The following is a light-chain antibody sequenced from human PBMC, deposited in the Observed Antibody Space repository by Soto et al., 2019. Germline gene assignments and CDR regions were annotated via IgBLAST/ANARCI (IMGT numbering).Light chain of an antibody. V-gene: IGKV3-15*01. CDR3: QQYNSYWA. CDR1: QSVSSN. J-gene: IGKJ1*01. CDR2: GAS. Sequence: APLSVSPGARATLSCRASQSVSSNLAWYQQKPGQAPRLLIYGASTRATGIPARFSGSGSGTEFTLTISSLQPDDFATYYCQQYNSYWAFGQGTKVDIK.